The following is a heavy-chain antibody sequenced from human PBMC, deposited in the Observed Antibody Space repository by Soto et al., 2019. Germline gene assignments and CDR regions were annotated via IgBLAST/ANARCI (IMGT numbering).Heavy chain of an antibody. Sequence: DVQLVESGGGLVQPGGSLRLSCAASGFTFSSYEMNWVRQAPGKGLEWVSYISSSGSIIYYADSVKGRFTISRDNAKNSLYLQMNSLRAEDTAVYYCARGVLYYYDSSGYPHWFDPWGQGTLVIVSS. CDR1: GFTFSSYE. CDR3: ARGVLYYYDSSGYPHWFDP. D-gene: IGHD3-22*01. CDR2: ISSSGSII. V-gene: IGHV3-48*03. J-gene: IGHJ5*02.